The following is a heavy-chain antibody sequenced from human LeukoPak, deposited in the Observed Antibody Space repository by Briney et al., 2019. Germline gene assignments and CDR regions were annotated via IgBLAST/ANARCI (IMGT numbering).Heavy chain of an antibody. D-gene: IGHD5-24*01. J-gene: IGHJ4*02. CDR1: GGSFSGYY. CDR2: INHSGST. Sequence: SETLSLTCAVYGGSFSGYYWSWIRQPPGKGLEWIGEINHSGSTNYNPSLKSRVTISVDTSKNQFSLTLSYVTAAAMAVYYCASHGSYNNDYWGQGTLVTVSS. CDR3: ASHGSYNNDY. V-gene: IGHV4-34*01.